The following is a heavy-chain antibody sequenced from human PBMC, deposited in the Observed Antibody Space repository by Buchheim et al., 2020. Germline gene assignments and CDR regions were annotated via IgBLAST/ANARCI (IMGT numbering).Heavy chain of an antibody. CDR2: ISYDGSNK. CDR3: ARDRTYYGSGSLYYYYGMDV. V-gene: IGHV3-30*04. J-gene: IGHJ6*02. Sequence: QVQLVESGGGVVQPGRSLRLSCAASGFTFSSYAMHWVRQAPGKGLGWVAVISYDGSNKYYADSVKGRFTISRDNSKNTLYLQMNSLRAEDTAVYYCARDRTYYGSGSLYYYYGMDVWGQGTT. CDR1: GFTFSSYA. D-gene: IGHD3-10*01.